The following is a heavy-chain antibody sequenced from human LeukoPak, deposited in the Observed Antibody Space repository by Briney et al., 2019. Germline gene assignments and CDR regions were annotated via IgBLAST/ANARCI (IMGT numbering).Heavy chain of an antibody. Sequence: PSGTLSLTCTVSGGSISSYYWSWIRQPPGKGLEWIGYIYYSGSTNYNPSLKSRVTISVDTSKNQFSLKLSSVTAADTAVYYCASGRFGYSSSSDYWGQGTLVTVSS. D-gene: IGHD6-6*01. CDR1: GGSISSYY. V-gene: IGHV4-59*01. J-gene: IGHJ4*02. CDR2: IYYSGST. CDR3: ASGRFGYSSSSDY.